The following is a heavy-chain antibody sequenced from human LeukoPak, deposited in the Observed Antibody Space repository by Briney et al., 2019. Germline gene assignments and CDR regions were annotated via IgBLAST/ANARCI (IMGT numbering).Heavy chain of an antibody. V-gene: IGHV3-23*01. D-gene: IGHD5-12*01. CDR1: GFTFSSYA. CDR3: AKRIVATTKIDY. Sequence: GGSLRLSCAASGFTFSSYAMSWVRQAPGKGLEWVSAISGSGGSTYYADSVKGRFTISRDNSKNTLYLQMNSLRGEDTAVYYCAKRIVATTKIDYWGQGTLVTVSS. CDR2: ISGSGGST. J-gene: IGHJ4*02.